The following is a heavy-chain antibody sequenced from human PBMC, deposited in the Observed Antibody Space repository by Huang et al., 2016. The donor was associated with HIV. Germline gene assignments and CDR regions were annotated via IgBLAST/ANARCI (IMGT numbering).Heavy chain of an antibody. V-gene: IGHV3-13*01. D-gene: IGHD4-17*01. J-gene: IGHJ4*02. Sequence: EVQLVESGGGLVQPGGSLRLSCAASGFIFSSYGMQWVRQVTGKGLDGVSSSGTAGDTYYPGSVKGRFTISRDNAKNSLYLQMNSLRAGDTAMYYCARGGDYGDYSCDHWGQGTLVTVSP. CDR1: GFIFSSYG. CDR3: ARGGDYGDYSCDH. CDR2: SGTAGDT.